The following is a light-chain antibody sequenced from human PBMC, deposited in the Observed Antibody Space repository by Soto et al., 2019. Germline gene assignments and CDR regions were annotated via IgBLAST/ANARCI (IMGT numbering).Light chain of an antibody. CDR1: QSVSSNY. CDR3: QHYGSSPRGT. V-gene: IGKV3-20*01. Sequence: EIVLTQSPGTLSLSPGERATLSCWASQSVSSNYLAWYQQKPGQAPRLLIYGASSRATGIPGRFSGSGSGTDFTLTISRLEPEDFAVYYCQHYGSSPRGTFGQGTKVEIK. CDR2: GAS. J-gene: IGKJ1*01.